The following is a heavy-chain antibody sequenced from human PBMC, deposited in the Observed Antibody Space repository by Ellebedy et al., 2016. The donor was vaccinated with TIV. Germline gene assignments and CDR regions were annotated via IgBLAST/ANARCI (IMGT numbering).Heavy chain of an antibody. CDR2: FDPEDGET. V-gene: IGHV1-24*01. CDR1: GDTLTELS. D-gene: IGHD2-15*01. Sequence: ASVKVSCKVSGDTLTELSMHWVRQAPGKGLEWMGGFDPEDGETIYAQKFQGRVTMTEDTSTDTAYMELSSLRSEDTAVYYCARYCSAGRCSQYHFGMDVWGQGTTVTVSS. CDR3: ARYCSAGRCSQYHFGMDV. J-gene: IGHJ6*02.